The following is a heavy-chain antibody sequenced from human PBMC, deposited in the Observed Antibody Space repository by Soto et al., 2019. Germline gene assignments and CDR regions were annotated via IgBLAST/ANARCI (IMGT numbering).Heavy chain of an antibody. V-gene: IGHV3-23*01. D-gene: IGHD3-16*01. CDR3: AKDPTDYVWGSSGPAEYFQH. CDR2: ISGSGGST. Sequence: GGSLRLSCAASGFTFSSYAMSWVRQAPGKGLEWVSAISGSGGSTYYADSVKGRFTISRDNSKNTLYLQMNSLRAEDTAVYYCAKDPTDYVWGSSGPAEYFQHWGQGTLVTASS. J-gene: IGHJ1*01. CDR1: GFTFSSYA.